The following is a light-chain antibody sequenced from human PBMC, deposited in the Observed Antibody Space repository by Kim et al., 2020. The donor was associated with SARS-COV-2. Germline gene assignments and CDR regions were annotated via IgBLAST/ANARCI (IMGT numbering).Light chain of an antibody. J-gene: IGLJ1*01. CDR1: KLGDKY. CDR2: QDN. V-gene: IGLV3-1*01. Sequence: SYELTQPPSVSVSPGQTASITCSGDKLGDKYACWYQQKPGQSPVLVIYQDNKRPSGIPERFSGSNSGNTATLTISGTQAMDEADYYCQAWDSSPKVFGTG. CDR3: QAWDSSPKV.